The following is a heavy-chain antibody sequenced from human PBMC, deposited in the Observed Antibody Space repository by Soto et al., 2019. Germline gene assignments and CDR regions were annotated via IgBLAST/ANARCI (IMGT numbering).Heavy chain of an antibody. CDR3: ARGLGLGDC. J-gene: IGHJ4*02. CDR2: INTNGGST. D-gene: IGHD3-9*01. CDR1: GYTFSSYY. V-gene: IGHV1-46*01. Sequence: QVQLVQSGAEVKKPGASVKVSCKASGYTFSSYYIHWVRQAPRQGLEWIGIINTNGGSTNYAQNIKGRLLVTRDTSPATVYMDLSALTSDDTAMYYCARGLGLGDCWGQGTLVTVSS.